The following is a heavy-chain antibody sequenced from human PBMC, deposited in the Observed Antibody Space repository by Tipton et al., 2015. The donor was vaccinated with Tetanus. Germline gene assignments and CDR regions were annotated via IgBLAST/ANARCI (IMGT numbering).Heavy chain of an antibody. D-gene: IGHD2/OR15-2a*01. CDR2: ISHSGST. V-gene: IGHV4-30-2*01. CDR1: GGSISRGDYS. CDR3: ARAAGFLGLTHDF. J-gene: IGHJ4*02. Sequence: LRLSCVVSGGSISRGDYSRSWIRQPPGKGLEWIGDISHSGSTYYNPSLKSRVTISMDRSNTQFSLRLDSLTAADTAVYYCARAAGFLGLTHDFWGRGTLVSVSS.